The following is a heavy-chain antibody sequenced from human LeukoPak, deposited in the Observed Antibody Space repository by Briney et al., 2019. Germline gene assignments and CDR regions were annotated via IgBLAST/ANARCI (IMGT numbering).Heavy chain of an antibody. J-gene: IGHJ1*01. V-gene: IGHV4-39*01. CDR2: IYYSAST. D-gene: IGHD3-22*01. CDR3: ARGHYDSSGIQYFQH. Sequence: SETLSLTCTVSGDSISSSSYYWGWIRQPPGKGLEWIGSIYYSASTYYNPSLKSRVTISVDTSRNQFSLKLSCVTAADTAVYYCARGHYDSSGIQYFQHWGQGTLVTVSS. CDR1: GDSISSSSYY.